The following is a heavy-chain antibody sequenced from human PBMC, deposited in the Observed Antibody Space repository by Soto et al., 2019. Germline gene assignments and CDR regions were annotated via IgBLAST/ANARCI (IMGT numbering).Heavy chain of an antibody. J-gene: IGHJ4*02. CDR1: GGSISSGGYY. CDR3: ARGPRGYKDD. CDR2: VYYSGST. Sequence: QVQLQESGPGLVKPSQTLSLSCTVSGGSISSGGYYWSWIRQHPGKGLEWIGYVYYSGSTFHNPSLKSRATISVDTSKNKFSLKLSSVTAADTAVYYCARGPRGYKDDWGQGTLVTVSS. V-gene: IGHV4-31*03. D-gene: IGHD5-18*01.